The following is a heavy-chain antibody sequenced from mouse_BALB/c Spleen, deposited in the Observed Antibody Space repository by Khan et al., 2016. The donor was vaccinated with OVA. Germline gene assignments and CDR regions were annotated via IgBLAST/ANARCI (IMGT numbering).Heavy chain of an antibody. CDR2: IYPGISDT. CDR3: RRSYYSVYFDY. CDR1: GYSFTSYW. D-gene: IGHD1-1*01. Sequence: VQLQQSGTVLARPGASVKMSCKASGYSFTSYWMHWVKQRPGKGLEWVGAIYPGISDTRYNQKFKGKAKLTAVTSASTAYMEFSSLTNEDSAVSCCRRSYYSVYFDYWGQGTSLTVSS. V-gene: IGHV1-5*01. J-gene: IGHJ2*02.